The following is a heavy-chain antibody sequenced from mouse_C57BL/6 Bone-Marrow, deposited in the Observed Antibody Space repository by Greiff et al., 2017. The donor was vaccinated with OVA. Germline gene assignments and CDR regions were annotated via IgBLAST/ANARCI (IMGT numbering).Heavy chain of an antibody. V-gene: IGHV1-42*01. CDR1: GYSFTGYY. CDR3: ARSVLAY. Sequence: EVQLQQSGPELVKPGASVKISCKASGYSFTGYYMNWVKQSPENSLEWIGEINPSTGGTTYNQKFKAKATLTVDNSSSTAYMQLKSLTAEDSAVYYCARSVLAYWGQGTLVTVSA. CDR2: INPSTGGT. J-gene: IGHJ3*01.